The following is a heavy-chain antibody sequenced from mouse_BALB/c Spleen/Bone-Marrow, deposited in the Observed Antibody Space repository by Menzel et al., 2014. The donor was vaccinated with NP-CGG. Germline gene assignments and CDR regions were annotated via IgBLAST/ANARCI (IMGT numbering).Heavy chain of an antibody. CDR3: ARRVAVVVPPAY. D-gene: IGHD1-1*02. Sequence: QVQLQQSGAEPVRPGTSVKVSCKASGYAFTNYLIDWVKQRPGQGLEWIGVINPGSGGTNYNEKLKGKATLTADKSSSTAYMQLSSVTSDDSAVYCCARRVAVVVPPAYWGEGTLVTVSA. CDR1: GYAFTNYL. J-gene: IGHJ3*01. V-gene: IGHV1-54*01. CDR2: INPGSGGT.